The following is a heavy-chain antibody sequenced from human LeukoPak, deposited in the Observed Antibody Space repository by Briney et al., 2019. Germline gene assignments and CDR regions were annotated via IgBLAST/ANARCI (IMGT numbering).Heavy chain of an antibody. CDR1: GVSVSDFY. Sequence: SETLSLTCTVSGVSVSDFYWSWIRQSPGKGLEYIGYIYNSGTTNYNPSLKSRVSMSIDTSNNQFSLRLTSMTAADTAVYCCARRGGWSRSAYYFDSWGQGTLVTVSS. J-gene: IGHJ4*02. CDR2: IYNSGTT. CDR3: ARRGGWSRSAYYFDS. D-gene: IGHD2-15*01. V-gene: IGHV4-59*08.